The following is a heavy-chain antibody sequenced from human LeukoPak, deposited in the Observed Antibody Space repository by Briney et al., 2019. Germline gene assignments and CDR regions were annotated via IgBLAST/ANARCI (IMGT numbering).Heavy chain of an antibody. CDR1: GGSISSYY. CDR2: IYTSGST. CDR3: ARGQWLPVFDF. D-gene: IGHD3-22*01. V-gene: IGHV4-4*07. Sequence: PSETLSLTCTVSGGSISSYYWNWIRQPAGKGLEWIGRIYTSGSTNYNPSLKSRVTISVDTSKNHFSLKLSSVTAADTAVYYCARGQWLPVFDFWGQGTLVTVSS. J-gene: IGHJ4*02.